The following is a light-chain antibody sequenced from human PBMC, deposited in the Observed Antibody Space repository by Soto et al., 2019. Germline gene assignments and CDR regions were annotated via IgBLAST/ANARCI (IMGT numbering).Light chain of an antibody. CDR3: QQYVSLPIT. V-gene: IGKV3-20*01. Sequence: EIVLTQSPGTLSLSPEERATLSCRASQSISSSYLAWYQQKPGQAPRLXIYGASSRATGIPERFSGSGSGTDFTLTINRVEPEDFAVYYCQQYVSLPITFGQGTRLEIK. CDR2: GAS. J-gene: IGKJ5*01. CDR1: QSISSSY.